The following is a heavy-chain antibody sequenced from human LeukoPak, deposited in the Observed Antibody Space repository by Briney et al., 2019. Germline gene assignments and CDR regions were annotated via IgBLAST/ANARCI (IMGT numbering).Heavy chain of an antibody. J-gene: IGHJ3*02. CDR1: GFTFSDYY. V-gene: IGHV3-11*04. CDR2: ISNSGNTI. CDR3: ARGGGYTSSWYLEAFDI. D-gene: IGHD6-13*01. Sequence: GGSLRLSCAASGFTFSDYYMSWIRQAPGKGLEWVSYISNSGNTIYYPDSVKGRFTISRDNAKNSLYLQMSSLRAKDTAVYYCARGGGYTSSWYLEAFDIWGQGTMVTVSS.